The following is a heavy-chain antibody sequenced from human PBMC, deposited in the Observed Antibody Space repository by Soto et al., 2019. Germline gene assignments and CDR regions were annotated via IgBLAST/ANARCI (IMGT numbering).Heavy chain of an antibody. CDR3: ARGQTGDGHNHY. CDR1: GGSISSGGYY. Sequence: SETLSLTCTVSGGSISSGGYYWSWIRQHPGKGLEWIGYIYYSGSTYYNPSLKSRVTISVDTSKNQFSLKLSSVTAADTAVYYCARGQTGDGHNHYWGQGTLVTVSS. D-gene: IGHD1-1*01. J-gene: IGHJ4*02. V-gene: IGHV4-31*03. CDR2: IYYSGST.